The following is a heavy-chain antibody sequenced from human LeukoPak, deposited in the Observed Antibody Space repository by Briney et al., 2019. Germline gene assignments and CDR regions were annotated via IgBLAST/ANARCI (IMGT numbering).Heavy chain of an antibody. D-gene: IGHD1-14*01. Sequence: PSETLSLTCTVSGYSISSGYYWAWIRQPPGRGLEWIGTIYHSGSTYYNPSLKTRVTISVDTSKTQFSLNLTSLTAADTAVYYCARDRKYYYHMDVWGKGTTVTVSS. CDR3: ARDRKYYYHMDV. CDR1: GYSISSGYY. J-gene: IGHJ6*03. V-gene: IGHV4-38-2*02. CDR2: IYHSGST.